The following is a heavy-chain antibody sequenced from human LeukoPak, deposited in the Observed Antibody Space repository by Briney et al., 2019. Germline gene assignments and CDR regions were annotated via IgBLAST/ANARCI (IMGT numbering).Heavy chain of an antibody. CDR2: IWYDGSNK. V-gene: IGHV3-33*01. Sequence: GGSLRLSCAASGFTFSSYGMHWVRQAPGKGLEWVALIWYDGSNKYYADSVKGRFTISGDNSKNTLSLQMNSLRAEDTAVYYCARDEGLDDYSNFYAMDVWGQGTPVTVSS. J-gene: IGHJ6*02. CDR1: GFTFSSYG. CDR3: ARDEGLDDYSNFYAMDV. D-gene: IGHD4-11*01.